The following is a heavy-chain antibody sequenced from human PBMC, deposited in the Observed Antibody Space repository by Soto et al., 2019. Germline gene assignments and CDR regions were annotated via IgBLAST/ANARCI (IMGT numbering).Heavy chain of an antibody. CDR3: ARHRGYGSGSHYYYYGMDV. CDR2: IYYSGST. CDR1: GGSISSSSYY. J-gene: IGHJ6*02. Sequence: PSETLSLTCTVSGGSISSSSYYWGWIRQPPGKGLEWIGSIYYSGSTYYNPSLKSRVTISVDTSKNQFSLKLSSVTAADTAVYYCARHRGYGSGSHYYYYGMDVWGQGTTVTVSS. V-gene: IGHV4-39*01. D-gene: IGHD3-10*01.